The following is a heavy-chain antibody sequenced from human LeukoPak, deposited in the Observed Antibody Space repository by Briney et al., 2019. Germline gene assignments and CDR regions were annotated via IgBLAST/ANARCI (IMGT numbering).Heavy chain of an antibody. CDR2: ISYDGSNK. CDR3: ARGDCSSTSCYTIDC. D-gene: IGHD2-2*02. CDR1: GFTFSSYA. V-gene: IGHV3-30-3*01. Sequence: GRSLRLSCAASGFTFSSYAMHWVRQAPGKGLEWVAVISYDGSNKYYADSVKGRFTISRDNSKNTLYLQMNSLGAEDTAVYYCARGDCSSTSCYTIDCWGQGTLVTVSS. J-gene: IGHJ4*02.